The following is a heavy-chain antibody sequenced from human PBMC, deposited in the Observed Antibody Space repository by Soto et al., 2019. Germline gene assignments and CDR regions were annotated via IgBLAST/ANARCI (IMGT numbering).Heavy chain of an antibody. CDR1: GFTFSSYW. V-gene: IGHV3-74*01. D-gene: IGHD4-17*01. Sequence: EVQLVESGGGLVQPGGSLRLSCAASGFTFSSYWMHWVRQAPGEGLVWVSRINSDGSTTTYADSVKGRFTISRDNAKNTLYLQMNSLRAEDTAVYYCARVGYGDYHFDHWGQGALVPVSS. CDR3: ARVGYGDYHFDH. J-gene: IGHJ4*02. CDR2: INSDGSTT.